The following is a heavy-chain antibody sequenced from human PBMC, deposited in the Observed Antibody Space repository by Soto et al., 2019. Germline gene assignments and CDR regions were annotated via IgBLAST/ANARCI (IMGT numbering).Heavy chain of an antibody. CDR1: GGSISSGNYY. CDR2: VYYGGST. D-gene: IGHD2-21*02. Sequence: SETLSLTCTVSGGSISSGNYYWGWIRQPPGKGLEWIGSVYYGGSTYYSPSLKSRVTISVDTSKNQFSLKLNSVTAADTAVYYCARHRQVTGADWGQGTLVTVSS. J-gene: IGHJ4*02. V-gene: IGHV4-39*01. CDR3: ARHRQVTGAD.